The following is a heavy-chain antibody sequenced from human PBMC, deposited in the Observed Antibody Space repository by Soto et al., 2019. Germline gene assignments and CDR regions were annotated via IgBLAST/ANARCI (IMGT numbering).Heavy chain of an antibody. CDR2: IYYRGNA. Sequence: QLQLQESGPGLVKPSETLSLTCSVSDDSINSDKYYWGWIRQPPGKGLEWIGSIYYRGNAYYNPSLQTRATISLDKSMTQFSLKLNSVTAADSAVYFCARLEGLAPISYYFDFWGPGALVTVSS. CDR1: DDSINSDKYY. CDR3: ARLEGLAPISYYFDF. V-gene: IGHV4-39*01. D-gene: IGHD3-9*01. J-gene: IGHJ4*02.